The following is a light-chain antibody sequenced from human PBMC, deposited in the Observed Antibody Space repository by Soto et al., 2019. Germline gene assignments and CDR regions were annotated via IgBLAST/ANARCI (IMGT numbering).Light chain of an antibody. CDR2: GAS. J-gene: IGKJ2*01. Sequence: EIVMTQSPATLSVSPGERAIVSCRASQSIRDNLAWYQQTPGRAPRLLIYGASIRATGVPARFSGSGSGTEFPLTLSSLQSEDFAGYYCQQYDYWPPYTFGQGTKVEIK. CDR3: QQYDYWPPYT. CDR1: QSIRDN. V-gene: IGKV3-15*01.